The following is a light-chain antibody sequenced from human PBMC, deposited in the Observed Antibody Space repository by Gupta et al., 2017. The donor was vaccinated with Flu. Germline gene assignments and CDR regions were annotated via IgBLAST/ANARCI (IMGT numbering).Light chain of an antibody. CDR2: GAS. CDR1: QRVLYSSNNKNY. J-gene: IGKJ1*01. CDR3: QQYYSTGT. Sequence: VSLGERATINCKSSQRVLYSSNNKNYLGWYQQKPGQPPKLIIYGASTREYGVPDRFSGSGDGKDFTLTISRRQAEDVAVYYWQQYYSTGTFGQGTKVEIK. V-gene: IGKV4-1*01.